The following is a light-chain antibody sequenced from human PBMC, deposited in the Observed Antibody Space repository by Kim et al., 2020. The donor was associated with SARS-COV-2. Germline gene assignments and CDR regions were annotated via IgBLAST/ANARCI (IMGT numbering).Light chain of an antibody. J-gene: IGKJ2*03. CDR3: QQYYSTPPS. Sequence: DIVMTQSPDSLAVSLGERATLNCKSSQTVLYNSNNKNYLAWYQQKPGQAPKLLTYWASIRESGVSDRFSGSGSETDFTLTISSLPAEDVAVYYCQQYYSTPPSFGQGTKLEI. V-gene: IGKV4-1*01. CDR1: QTVLYNSNNKNY. CDR2: WAS.